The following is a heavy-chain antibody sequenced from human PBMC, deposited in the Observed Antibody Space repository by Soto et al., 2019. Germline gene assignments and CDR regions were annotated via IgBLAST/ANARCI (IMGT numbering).Heavy chain of an antibody. J-gene: IGHJ6*02. CDR3: ARRGGQYYDFCSGYYLRYGMDV. CDR2: IYPGDSDT. D-gene: IGHD3-3*01. CDR1: GYSFTSYW. Sequence: GESLKISCQGSGYSFTSYWIGWVRQMPGKGLEWRGIIYPGDSDTRYSPSFQGQATISADKSISTAYLQWSCLKASDTAMYYCARRGGQYYDFCSGYYLRYGMDVWGQGTTVTVSS. V-gene: IGHV5-51*01.